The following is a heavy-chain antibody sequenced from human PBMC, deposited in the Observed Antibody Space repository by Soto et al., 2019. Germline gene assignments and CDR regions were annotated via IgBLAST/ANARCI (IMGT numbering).Heavy chain of an antibody. J-gene: IGHJ4*02. CDR1: GGSISRYY. Sequence: SEALSVTCTVSGGSISRYYWSWIRQPPGKGLEWIGYIYYSGSTNYNPSLKSRVTISVDTSKNQFSLKLSSVTAADTAVYYCARIPIAVAGTIGYWGQGTLVTVSS. CDR2: IYYSGST. CDR3: ARIPIAVAGTIGY. D-gene: IGHD6-19*01. V-gene: IGHV4-59*01.